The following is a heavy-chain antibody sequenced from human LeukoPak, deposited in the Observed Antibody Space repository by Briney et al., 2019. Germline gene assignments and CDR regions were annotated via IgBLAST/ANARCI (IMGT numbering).Heavy chain of an antibody. Sequence: PSETLSLTCTVSGGSISNKYWSWIRQPPGKGLEWIGYIYYSGSTNYNPSLKSRVTILVDTSKNQFSLKLSSVTAADTAVYYCARALWGYNYGIDYWGQGTLVTVSS. CDR3: ARALWGYNYGIDY. CDR1: GGSISNKY. J-gene: IGHJ4*02. D-gene: IGHD5-18*01. CDR2: IYYSGST. V-gene: IGHV4-59*01.